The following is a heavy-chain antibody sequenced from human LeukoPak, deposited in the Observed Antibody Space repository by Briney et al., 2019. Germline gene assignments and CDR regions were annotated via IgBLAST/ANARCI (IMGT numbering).Heavy chain of an antibody. CDR2: IKQDGSEK. CDR1: GFTFSSYA. D-gene: IGHD6-6*01. Sequence: PGGSLRLSCAASGFTFSSYAMSWVRQAPGKGLEWVANIKQDGSEKYYVDSVKGRFTISRDNAKNSLYLQMNSLRAEDTAVYYCARASSFWYFDLWGRGTLVTVSS. V-gene: IGHV3-7*01. CDR3: ARASSFWYFDL. J-gene: IGHJ2*01.